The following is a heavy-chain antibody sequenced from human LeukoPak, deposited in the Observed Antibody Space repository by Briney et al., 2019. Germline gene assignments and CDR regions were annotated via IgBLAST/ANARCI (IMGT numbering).Heavy chain of an antibody. J-gene: IGHJ5*02. D-gene: IGHD2-15*01. CDR2: IHPGDSDT. CDR1: GYSFTSYW. CDR3: ATVASGYCSGGSCYWFDP. V-gene: IGHV5-51*01. Sequence: GESLKISCKGSGYSFTSYWIGWVRQMPGKGLEWMGIIHPGDSDTRYSPSFQGQVTISADKSISTAYLQWSSLKASDTAMYYCATVASGYCSGGSCYWFDPWGQGTLVTVSS.